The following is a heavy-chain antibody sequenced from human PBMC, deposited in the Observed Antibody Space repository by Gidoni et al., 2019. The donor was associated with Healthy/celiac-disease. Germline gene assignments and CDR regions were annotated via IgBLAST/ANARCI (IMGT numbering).Heavy chain of an antibody. CDR2: KWYDGSNK. J-gene: IGHJ3*02. CDR1: GFTFSRDG. Sequence: QVQLVESGGGVVQPGRSLRLSCAASGFTFSRDGMHWVRQAPGKGLEWVAVKWYDGSNKYYADSVKGRFTISRDNSKNTLYLQMNSLRAEDTAVYYCARDWRWLVSNDAFDIWGQGTMVTVSS. V-gene: IGHV3-33*01. CDR3: ARDWRWLVSNDAFDI. D-gene: IGHD6-19*01.